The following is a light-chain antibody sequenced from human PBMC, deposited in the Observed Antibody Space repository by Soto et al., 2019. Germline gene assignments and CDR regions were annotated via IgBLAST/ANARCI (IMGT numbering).Light chain of an antibody. CDR3: PLYYGGAWV. CDR1: TGAVTSGHY. J-gene: IGLJ3*02. Sequence: QAVVTQEPSLTVSPGGTVTLTCASSTGAVTSGHYPNWFQQKPGQAPRALIYRTDNRHSWTPARLSGSLLGGKAALTVSGVEPEDGGEYSCPLYYGGAWVFGGGTKLTVL. V-gene: IGLV7-43*01. CDR2: RTD.